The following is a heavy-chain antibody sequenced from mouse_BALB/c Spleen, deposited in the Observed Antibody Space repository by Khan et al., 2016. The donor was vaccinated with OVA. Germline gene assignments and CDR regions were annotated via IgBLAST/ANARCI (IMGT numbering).Heavy chain of an antibody. Sequence: QVQLKESGAELARPGASVKMSCKVSGYTFTSYTIHWIKKRPGQGLEWIGYINPSNGYTNYNQKFKDKATLTTDKSSTTAYLQLSSLTSDDSAVYNGVRDGAYHKNDGWFAYWGQGTLVTVSA. V-gene: IGHV1-4*01. J-gene: IGHJ3*01. CDR3: VRDGAYHKNDGWFAY. D-gene: IGHD2-14*01. CDR1: GYTFTSYT. CDR2: INPSNGYT.